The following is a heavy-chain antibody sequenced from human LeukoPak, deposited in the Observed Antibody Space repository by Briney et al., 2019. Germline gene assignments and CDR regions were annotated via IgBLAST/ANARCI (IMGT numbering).Heavy chain of an antibody. CDR2: IYYSGST. D-gene: IGHD6-13*01. V-gene: IGHV4-59*01. CDR1: GGSISSYY. J-gene: IGHJ4*02. CDR3: ARVTGYRIEDYFDY. Sequence: PSETLSLTCTVSGGSISSYYRSWIRQPPGKGLEWIGYIYYSGSTNYNPSLKGRVTISVETSKNEFSLKLRSVTAADTAVYYCARVTGYRIEDYFDYWGQGTLVTVSS.